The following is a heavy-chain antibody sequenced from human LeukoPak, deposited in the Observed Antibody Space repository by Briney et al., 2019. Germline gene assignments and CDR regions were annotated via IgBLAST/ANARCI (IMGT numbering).Heavy chain of an antibody. Sequence: GGSLRLSCAASGFTFSSYAMSWVRQAPGKGLEWVSAISGSGGSTYYADSVKGRFTISRDNSKNTLYLQMNSLRAEDTAVYYCAKEGQGSYDFWSGLLDYWGQGTLVTVSS. D-gene: IGHD3-3*01. CDR3: AKEGQGSYDFWSGLLDY. V-gene: IGHV3-23*01. CDR1: GFTFSSYA. CDR2: ISGSGGST. J-gene: IGHJ4*02.